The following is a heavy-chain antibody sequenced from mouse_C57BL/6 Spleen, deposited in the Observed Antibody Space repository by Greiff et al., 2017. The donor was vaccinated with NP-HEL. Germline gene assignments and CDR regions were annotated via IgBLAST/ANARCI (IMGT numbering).Heavy chain of an antibody. Sequence: QVQLQQPGAELVKPGASVKLSCKASGYTFTSYWMHWVKQRPGQGLEWIGMIHPNSGSTNYNEKFKSKATLTVDKSSSTAYMQLSSLTSEDSAVYYCARGGSSLGYAMDYWGQGTSVTVSS. CDR1: GYTFTSYW. V-gene: IGHV1-64*01. D-gene: IGHD1-1*01. CDR2: IHPNSGST. J-gene: IGHJ4*01. CDR3: ARGGSSLGYAMDY.